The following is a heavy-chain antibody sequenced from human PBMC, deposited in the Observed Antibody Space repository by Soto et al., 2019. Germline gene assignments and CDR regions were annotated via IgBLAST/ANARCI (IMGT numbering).Heavy chain of an antibody. CDR1: VFTFSSYW. CDR3: ARANSGYDFSALFNY. J-gene: IGHJ4*02. D-gene: IGHD5-12*01. V-gene: IGHV3-74*01. Sequence: QPGWSLRLSCASSVFTFSSYWMHWVRQAPGKGLVWVSRINSDGSSTSYADSVKGRFTISRDNAKNTLYLQMNSLRAEDTAVYYCARANSGYDFSALFNYWGQGTLVTVSS. CDR2: INSDGSST.